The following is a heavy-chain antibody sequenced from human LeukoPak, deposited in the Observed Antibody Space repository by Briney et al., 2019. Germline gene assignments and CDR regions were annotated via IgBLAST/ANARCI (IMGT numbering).Heavy chain of an antibody. CDR1: GFTFSSYW. D-gene: IGHD2-2*03. CDR2: INQDGREK. CDR3: ARWVLDY. Sequence: PGGSLRLSCAASGFTFSSYWMSWVRQAPGKGLEWVANINQDGREKNYVDSVRGRFIISRDNAKNSLDLQMNSLRVEDTAVYYCARWVLDYWGQGTLVTVSS. J-gene: IGHJ4*02. V-gene: IGHV3-7*05.